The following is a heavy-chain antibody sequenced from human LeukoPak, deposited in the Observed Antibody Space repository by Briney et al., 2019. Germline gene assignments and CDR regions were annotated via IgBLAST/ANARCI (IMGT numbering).Heavy chain of an antibody. J-gene: IGHJ5*02. V-gene: IGHV3-30*02. CDR1: GFTFSSYS. CDR2: IRYDGSNK. CDR3: VKLHCSSTSCYIGWFDP. D-gene: IGHD2-2*02. Sequence: PGGSLRLSCAASGFTFSSYSMNWVRQAPGKGLEWVAFIRYDGSNKYYADSVKGRFTISRDNSKNTLYLQMNSLRAEDTAVYYCVKLHCSSTSCYIGWFDPWGQGTLATVSS.